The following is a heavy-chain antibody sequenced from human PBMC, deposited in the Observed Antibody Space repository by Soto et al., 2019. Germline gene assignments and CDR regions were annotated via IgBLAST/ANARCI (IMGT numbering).Heavy chain of an antibody. CDR2: ISSSSSTI. CDR1: GFTFSSYS. CDR3: AREEYAMIGSLEYFQH. D-gene: IGHD2-8*01. J-gene: IGHJ1*01. V-gene: IGHV3-48*02. Sequence: PGGSLRLSCAASGFTFSSYSMNWVRQAPGKGLEWVSYISSSSSTIYYADSVKGRFTISRDNAKNSLYLQMNSLRDEDTAVYYCAREEYAMIGSLEYFQHWGQGTLVTVSS.